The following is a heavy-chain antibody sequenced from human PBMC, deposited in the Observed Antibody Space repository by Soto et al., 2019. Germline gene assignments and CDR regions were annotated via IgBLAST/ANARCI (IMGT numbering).Heavy chain of an antibody. CDR3: AGITMVRGVILSSAPG. J-gene: IGHJ4*02. V-gene: IGHV4-39*01. D-gene: IGHD3-10*01. CDR1: GGSISSSSYY. CDR2: IYYSGST. Sequence: SETLSLTCTVSGGSISSSSYYWGWIRQPPGKGLEWIGSIYYSGSTYYNPSLKSRVTISVDTSKNQFSLKLSSVTAADTAVYYCAGITMVRGVILSSAPGWGQGTLVTVSS.